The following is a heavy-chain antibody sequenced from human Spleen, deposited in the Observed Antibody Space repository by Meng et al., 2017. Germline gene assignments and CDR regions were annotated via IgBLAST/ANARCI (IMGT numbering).Heavy chain of an antibody. J-gene: IGHJ4*02. V-gene: IGHV1-3*01. CDR3: ARDPPDRGSPTLDS. CDR1: GYTFSNYS. D-gene: IGHD1-26*01. CDR2: INAGDGNT. Sequence: QVQLVQSGSELKRPGASLKVSCRASGYTFSNYSIHWVRQAPGQRLEWMGWINAGDGNTKYSQKIQGRLTFTRDTSASTAYMELSSLRSEDTAVYYCARDPPDRGSPTLDSWGQGTLVTVSS.